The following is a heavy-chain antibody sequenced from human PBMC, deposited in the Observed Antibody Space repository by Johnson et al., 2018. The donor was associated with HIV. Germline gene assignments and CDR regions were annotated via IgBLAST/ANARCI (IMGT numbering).Heavy chain of an antibody. J-gene: IGHJ3*01. CDR2: IYSGGTT. Sequence: VQLVELGGGVVQPGGSLRLSCSASGFTVSRYYMSWVRQAPGKGLEWVSVIYSGGTTYYADSVKGRFTISRDNSKNTLYLQMSSLRAEDTAVYYCARESASSGRYSGAFDFWGQGTMVTVSS. CDR1: GFTVSRYY. CDR3: ARESASSGRYSGAFDF. V-gene: IGHV3-53*01. D-gene: IGHD1-26*01.